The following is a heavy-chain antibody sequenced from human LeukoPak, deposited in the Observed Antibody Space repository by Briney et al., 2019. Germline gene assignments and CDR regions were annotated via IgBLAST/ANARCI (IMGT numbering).Heavy chain of an antibody. D-gene: IGHD3-3*01. CDR1: GGSISSYY. J-gene: IGHJ4*02. CDR2: IYTSGST. CDR3: ARDRVQNYDLWSGYYHTYYFDY. V-gene: IGHV4-4*07. Sequence: SETLSLTCTVSGGSISSYYWSWIRQPAGKGLEWIGRIYTSGSTNYNPSLKSRGTMSVDTSKNQFSLKLSSVTAADTAVYYCARDRVQNYDLWSGYYHTYYFDYWGQGTLVTVSS.